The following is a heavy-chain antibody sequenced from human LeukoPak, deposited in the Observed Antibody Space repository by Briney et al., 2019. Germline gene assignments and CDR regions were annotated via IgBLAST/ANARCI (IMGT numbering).Heavy chain of an antibody. J-gene: IGHJ4*02. V-gene: IGHV4-31*03. CDR1: GGSVSSGSYY. CDR3: ARGGSWRPFDY. Sequence: SETLSLTCTVSGGSVSSGSYYWSWIRQHPGKGLEWIGYIYYSGSTYYNPSLKSRVTISVDTSKNQFSLKLSSVTAADTAVYYCARGGSWRPFDYWGQGTLVTVSS. CDR2: IYYSGST. D-gene: IGHD6-13*01.